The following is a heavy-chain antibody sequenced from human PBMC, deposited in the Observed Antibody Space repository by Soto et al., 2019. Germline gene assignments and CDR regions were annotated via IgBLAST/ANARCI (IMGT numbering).Heavy chain of an antibody. J-gene: IGHJ1*01. D-gene: IGHD1-26*01. CDR2: ISNSGST. V-gene: IGHV4-59*01. CDR1: GGSISSFH. Sequence: QVQLQESGPGLVKTSETLSLTCTVSGGSISSFHWSWIRQPPGKGLEWIGFISNSGSTNYNPSLKSRVTISLDTSKTQFSMKLSSVSAADTAVYYCARGVVGASTRFQHWGQGTLVTVSS. CDR3: ARGVVGASTRFQH.